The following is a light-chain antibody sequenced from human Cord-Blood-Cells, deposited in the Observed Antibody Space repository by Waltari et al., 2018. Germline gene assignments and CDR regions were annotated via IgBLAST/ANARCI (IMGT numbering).Light chain of an antibody. CDR1: QSISSW. V-gene: IGKV1-5*01. CDR2: DAS. Sequence: DIQMTQSPSTLSASVGGRVTITCRASQSISSWLAWYQQKPGKAPKLLIYDASSLESGVPSMFSGSGSGTEFTLTISSLQPDDFATYYCQQYNSYSPRTFSQGTKVEIK. J-gene: IGKJ1*01. CDR3: QQYNSYSPRT.